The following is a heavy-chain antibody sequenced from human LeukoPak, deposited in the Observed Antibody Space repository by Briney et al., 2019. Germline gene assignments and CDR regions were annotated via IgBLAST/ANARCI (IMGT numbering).Heavy chain of an antibody. D-gene: IGHD4-17*01. V-gene: IGHV3-53*01. CDR1: GFTVSSNY. J-gene: IGHJ3*02. CDR3: ARYRYGDYVNAFDI. CDR2: IYSGGST. Sequence: PGGSLRLSCAASGFTVSSNYMSWVRQAPGKGLEWVSVIYSGGSTYYADSVKGRFTISRDNSKNTLYLQMNSLRAEDTAVYCCARYRYGDYVNAFDIWGQGTMVTVSS.